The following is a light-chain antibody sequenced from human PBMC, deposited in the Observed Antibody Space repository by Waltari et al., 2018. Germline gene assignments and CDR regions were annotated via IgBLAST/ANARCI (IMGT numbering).Light chain of an antibody. CDR2: RAS. CDR3: QQYNNCSWT. Sequence: IQITQAPSTLPASVGDRVILPFRASQNIFRYLALYQQKPGKAPTLLIYRASNIETGVPSRFSGSGSGTEFTLTISSLQPDDFATYYCQQYNNCSWTFGQGTKVEI. CDR1: QNIFRY. J-gene: IGKJ1*01. V-gene: IGKV1-5*03.